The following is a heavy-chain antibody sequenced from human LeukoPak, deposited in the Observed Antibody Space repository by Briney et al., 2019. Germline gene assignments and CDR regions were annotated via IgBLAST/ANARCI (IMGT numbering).Heavy chain of an antibody. CDR2: IKEDGSEK. Sequence: GGSLRLSCAASGFTFSTYWMSWVRQAPGKGLEWVANIKEDGSEKYYVDSVKGRFTISRDNAKNSLYLQMNSLRAEDTAVYYCARDLEDLSYFDYWGQGTLVTVSS. CDR1: GFTFSTYW. J-gene: IGHJ4*02. V-gene: IGHV3-7*01. CDR3: ARDLEDLSYFDY. D-gene: IGHD3-16*02.